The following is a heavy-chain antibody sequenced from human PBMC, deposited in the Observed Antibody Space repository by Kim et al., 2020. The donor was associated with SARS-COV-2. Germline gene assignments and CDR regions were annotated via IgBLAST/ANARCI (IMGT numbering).Heavy chain of an antibody. CDR3: ARPQGDYSFGMDV. Sequence: SETLSLTCTVSGGSISSSSYYWGWIRQPPGKGLEWIGSIYYSVSTYYSPSLKSRITISVDTSKNQFSLKLSSVTAADTAVYYCARPQGDYSFGMDVWGQG. CDR1: GGSISSSSYY. D-gene: IGHD3-16*01. J-gene: IGHJ6*02. V-gene: IGHV4-39*01. CDR2: IYYSVST.